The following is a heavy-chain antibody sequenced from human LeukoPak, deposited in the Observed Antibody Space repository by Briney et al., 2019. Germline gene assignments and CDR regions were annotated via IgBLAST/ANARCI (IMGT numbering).Heavy chain of an antibody. CDR2: ISAYNGNT. CDR3: ARGLIVVVTAPFDP. V-gene: IGHV1-18*01. CDR1: GYTFTSYG. Sequence: GASVKVSCKASGYTFTSYGISWVRQAPGQGLEWMGWISAYNGNTNYAQKLQGRVTMTRNTSISTAYMELSSLRSEDTAVYYCARGLIVVVTAPFDPWGQGTLVTVSS. D-gene: IGHD2-21*02. J-gene: IGHJ5*02.